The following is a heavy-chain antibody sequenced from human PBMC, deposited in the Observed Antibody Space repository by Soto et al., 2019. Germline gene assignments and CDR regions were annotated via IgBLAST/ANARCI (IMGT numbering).Heavy chain of an antibody. D-gene: IGHD6-19*01. CDR3: AHRGSSGWPYYYYGMDV. V-gene: IGHV2-5*02. CDR1: GFSLSTSGVG. J-gene: IGHJ6*02. Sequence: QITLKESGPTLVKPTQTLTLTCTFSGFSLSTSGVGVGWIRQPPGKALEWLALIYWDDDKRYSPSLKSRLTITKSASKNQVVLTMTNMDPVDTATYYCAHRGSSGWPYYYYGMDVWGQGTTVTVSS. CDR2: IYWDDDK.